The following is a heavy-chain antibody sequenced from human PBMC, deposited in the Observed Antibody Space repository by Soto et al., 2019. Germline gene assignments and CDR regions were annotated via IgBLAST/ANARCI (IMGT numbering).Heavy chain of an antibody. D-gene: IGHD3-22*01. CDR3: ARIRDRYYDSSGFDY. Sequence: GGSLRLSCAASGFTFSSYAMSWVRQAPWKGLEWVSAISGSGGSTYYSTSLKTRLTISKDTSKNQVVLTMTNMDPVDTATYYCARIRDRYYDSSGFDYWGQGTLVTDSS. CDR2: ISGSGGST. CDR1: GFTFSSYA. J-gene: IGHJ4*02. V-gene: IGHV3-23*01.